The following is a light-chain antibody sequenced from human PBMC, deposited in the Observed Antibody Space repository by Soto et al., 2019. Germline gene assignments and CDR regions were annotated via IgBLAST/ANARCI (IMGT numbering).Light chain of an antibody. J-gene: IGKJ3*01. V-gene: IGKV3-20*01. Sequence: EIVLTQSPGPLSLSPGERATLSCRASQSVSRNSLAWYQQQPGQAPRLLIYGASSSATDVQDRFSGSGSGTDFTLIVSRLEPDDFAVYFCQRDGTSPPTFGPGTKVDIK. CDR3: QRDGTSPPT. CDR1: QSVSRNS. CDR2: GAS.